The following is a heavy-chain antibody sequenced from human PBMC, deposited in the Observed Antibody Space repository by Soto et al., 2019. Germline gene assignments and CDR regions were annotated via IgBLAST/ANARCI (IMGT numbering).Heavy chain of an antibody. J-gene: IGHJ4*02. Sequence: EVQLVESGGGLVQPGGSLRLSCAGSGFTFSRFWMSWVRQAPGKGLEWVANIKQNGSEKYYVDSVKGRFTISRDNAKNSLYRQMNSRRAEDTAVYYCARALCSETDELWGQGTLVTVSS. CDR2: IKQNGSEK. CDR1: GFTFSRFW. V-gene: IGHV3-7*01. CDR3: ARALCSETDEL. D-gene: IGHD6-19*01.